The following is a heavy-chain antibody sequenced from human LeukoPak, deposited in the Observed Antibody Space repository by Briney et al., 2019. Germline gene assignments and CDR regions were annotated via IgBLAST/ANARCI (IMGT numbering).Heavy chain of an antibody. CDR3: VKYSSGWYYDY. Sequence: GGSLRLSCSASGFTFSKYAMHWVRQAPGKGLEYVSAINDNGRSTYYADSVKGRFSISKDNSKSTLYLQMSSLRTEDTAVYYCVKYSSGWYYDYWGQGTLVTVSS. D-gene: IGHD6-19*01. CDR2: INDNGRST. V-gene: IGHV3-64D*06. J-gene: IGHJ4*02. CDR1: GFTFSKYA.